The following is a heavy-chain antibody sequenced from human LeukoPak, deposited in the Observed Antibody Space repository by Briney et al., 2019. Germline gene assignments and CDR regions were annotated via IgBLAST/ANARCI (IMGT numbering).Heavy chain of an antibody. J-gene: IGHJ4*02. V-gene: IGHV5-51*01. CDR3: ARRAFDSSTYYYWSYFDY. CDR1: GYSFTSYW. D-gene: IGHD3-22*01. Sequence: GESLKISCKVSGYSFTSYWIAWVRQMPRKGLELMGIIYPADSDTKYSPSFQGQVTIPDDKSITTAYLQLNSLKATDTAMYYCARRAFDSSTYYYWSYFDYWGQGTLVTVSS. CDR2: IYPADSDT.